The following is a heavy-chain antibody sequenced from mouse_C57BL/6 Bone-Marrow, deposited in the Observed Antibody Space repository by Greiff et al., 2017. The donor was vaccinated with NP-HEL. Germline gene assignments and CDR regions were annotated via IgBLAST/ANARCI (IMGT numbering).Heavy chain of an antibody. CDR1: GFTFSDYG. J-gene: IGHJ3*01. CDR2: ISNLAYSI. Sequence: EVQVVESGGGLVQPGGSLKLSCAASGFTFSDYGMAWVRQAPRKGPEWVAFISNLAYSIYYADTVTGRFTISRENAKNTLYLEMSSLRSEDTAMYYCARHEGSFAYWGQGTLVTVSA. V-gene: IGHV5-15*01. CDR3: ARHEGSFAY.